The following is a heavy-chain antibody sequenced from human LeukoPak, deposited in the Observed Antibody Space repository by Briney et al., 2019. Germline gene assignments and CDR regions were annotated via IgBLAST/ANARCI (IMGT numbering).Heavy chain of an antibody. V-gene: IGHV3-23*01. J-gene: IGHJ6*03. D-gene: IGHD1-26*01. Sequence: PGGSLSLSCAASGLTFSSYAMSWVRQAPGKGLEWVSAISDSGGRTYYTDSVKGRFTISRDNSKNTLYLQMNSLRAEDAAVYYCAKGVGLSYYYYYMDVWGKGTTVTVSS. CDR2: ISDSGGRT. CDR1: GLTFSSYA. CDR3: AKGVGLSYYYYYMDV.